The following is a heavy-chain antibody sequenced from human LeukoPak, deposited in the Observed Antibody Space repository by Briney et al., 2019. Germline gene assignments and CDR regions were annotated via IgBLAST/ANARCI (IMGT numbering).Heavy chain of an antibody. Sequence: GGSVRLSCAASGFTFDDYAMHWVRQAPGKGLEWVSGISWNSGNIGYADSVKGRFTISRDNAENSLFLQMNSLRAEDTALYYCAKAYGSGSYYIHYWGQGTLVTVSS. CDR2: ISWNSGNI. CDR1: GFTFDDYA. D-gene: IGHD3-10*01. V-gene: IGHV3-9*01. J-gene: IGHJ4*02. CDR3: AKAYGSGSYYIHY.